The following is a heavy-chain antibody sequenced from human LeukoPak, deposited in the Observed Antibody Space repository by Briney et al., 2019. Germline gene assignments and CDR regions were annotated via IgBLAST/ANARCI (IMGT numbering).Heavy chain of an antibody. CDR2: ISGDGGST. CDR1: GFTFDDYA. D-gene: IGHD6-13*01. V-gene: IGHV3-43*02. J-gene: IGHJ4*02. CDR3: AKDIVAAAGNVFGY. Sequence: GGSLRLSCAASGFTFDDYAMHWVRQAPGKGLEWVSLISGDGGSTYYADTVKGRFTISRDNIKNSLYLQMNSLRAEDTALYYCAKDIVAAAGNVFGYWGQGTLVTVSS.